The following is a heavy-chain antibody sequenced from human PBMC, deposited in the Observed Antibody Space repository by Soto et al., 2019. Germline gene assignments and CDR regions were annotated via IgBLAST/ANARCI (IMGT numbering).Heavy chain of an antibody. CDR2: IYYSGST. D-gene: IGHD6-6*01. Sequence: SETLSLTCTVSGGSISSSSYYWGWIRQPPGKGLEWIGSIYYSGSTYYNPSLKSRVTISVDTSKNQFSLKLSSVTAADTAVYYCARRKISIHRPHNWFDPWGQGTLVTVSS. CDR3: ARRKISIHRPHNWFDP. V-gene: IGHV4-39*01. J-gene: IGHJ5*02. CDR1: GGSISSSSYY.